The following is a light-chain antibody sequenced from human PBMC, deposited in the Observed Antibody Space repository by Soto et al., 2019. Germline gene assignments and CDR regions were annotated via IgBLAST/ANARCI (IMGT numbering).Light chain of an antibody. V-gene: IGLV1-40*01. CDR1: SSNIGAGYD. J-gene: IGLJ2*01. Sequence: QSVLTQPPSVSGAPGQRVTISCTGSSSNIGAGYDVHWYQQLPGAAPKLLIYGNSNRPSGVPDRFSGSKSVTSASLAITGLQAEDEADYYCQSYDSSLSASVVFGGGTKLTVL. CDR3: QSYDSSLSASVV. CDR2: GNS.